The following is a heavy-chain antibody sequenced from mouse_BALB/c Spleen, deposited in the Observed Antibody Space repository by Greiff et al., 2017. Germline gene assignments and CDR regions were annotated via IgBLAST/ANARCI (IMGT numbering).Heavy chain of an antibody. J-gene: IGHJ4*01. Sequence: EVMLVESGGGLVQPGGSRKLSCAASGFTFSSFGMHWVRQAPEKGLEWVAYISSGSSTIYYADTVKGRFTISRDNPKNTLFLQMTSLRSEDTAMYYCARRDWDGAMDYWGQGTSVTVSS. CDR3: ARRDWDGAMDY. CDR1: GFTFSSFG. D-gene: IGHD4-1*01. CDR2: ISSGSSTI. V-gene: IGHV5-17*02.